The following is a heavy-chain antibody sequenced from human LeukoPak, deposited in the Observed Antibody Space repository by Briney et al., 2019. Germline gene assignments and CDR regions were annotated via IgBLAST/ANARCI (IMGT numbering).Heavy chain of an antibody. J-gene: IGHJ4*02. D-gene: IGHD4-17*01. V-gene: IGHV4-59*12. Sequence: SETLSLTCTVSGGSINNYYWSWIRQPPGKGLEWLGYIYYSGSTYYNPSLKSRVTISVDTSKNQFSLKLSSVTAADTAVYYCARSPLIYGDPGVYWGQGTLVTVSS. CDR3: ARSPLIYGDPGVY. CDR1: GGSINNYY. CDR2: IYYSGST.